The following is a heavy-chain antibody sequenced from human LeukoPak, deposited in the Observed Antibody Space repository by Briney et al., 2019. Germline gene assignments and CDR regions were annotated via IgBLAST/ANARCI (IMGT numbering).Heavy chain of an antibody. D-gene: IGHD5-18*01. CDR3: ARLMERIQFFLHGDNWFDT. J-gene: IGHJ5*02. V-gene: IGHV4-4*02. CDR1: GGSITSTNY. Sequence: PSETLSLTCGVSGGSITSTNYWTWVRQPPGKGLEWIGEVNLQGSTNYNPSLMGRVAISVDTSENHISLQLTSVTAADTAVYYCARLMERIQFFLHGDNWFDTWGQGTLVTVSS. CDR2: VNLQGST.